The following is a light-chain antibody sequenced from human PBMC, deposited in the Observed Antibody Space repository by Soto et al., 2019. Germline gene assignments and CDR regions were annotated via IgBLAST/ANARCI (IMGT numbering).Light chain of an antibody. V-gene: IGKV1-5*01. CDR2: DAS. J-gene: IGKJ1*01. CDR1: QSISSW. Sequence: DIQMTQSPSTLSASVGDRVTITCRASQSISSWLAWYQQKPGKAPKLLIYDASSLESGVPSRFSGSGSGTEFTLTISSLQPDDFATYYCQQYNSYCWTFGQGSKADIK. CDR3: QQYNSYCWT.